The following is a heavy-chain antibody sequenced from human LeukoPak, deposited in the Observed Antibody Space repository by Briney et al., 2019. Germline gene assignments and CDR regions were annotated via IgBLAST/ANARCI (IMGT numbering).Heavy chain of an antibody. J-gene: IGHJ4*02. D-gene: IGHD6-13*01. V-gene: IGHV6-1*01. CDR1: GDSLFTNGVA. CDR2: TYYRSKWSF. Sequence: SQTFSLTCDISGDSLFTNGVAWNWIRQSPSRGLEWLGTTYYRSKWSFEYGVSVKSRISINADTSKNQFSLQLSSVTPEDTAVYYCARGKYSSFDNWGQGTLVTVSS. CDR3: ARGKYSSFDN.